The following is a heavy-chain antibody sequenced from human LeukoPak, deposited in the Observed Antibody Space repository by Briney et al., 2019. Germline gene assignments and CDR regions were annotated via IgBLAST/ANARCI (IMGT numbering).Heavy chain of an antibody. D-gene: IGHD3-3*01. CDR2: IYYSGST. CDR1: GGSISSISYY. Sequence: SETLSLTCTVSGGSISSISYYWGWIRQPPGKGLEWIGSIYYSGSTYYNPSLKSRVTISVDTSKNQFSLKLSSVTAADTAVYYCARQFDFWSGSAYYYYYYMDVWGKGTTVTVSS. V-gene: IGHV4-39*01. J-gene: IGHJ6*03. CDR3: ARQFDFWSGSAYYYYYYMDV.